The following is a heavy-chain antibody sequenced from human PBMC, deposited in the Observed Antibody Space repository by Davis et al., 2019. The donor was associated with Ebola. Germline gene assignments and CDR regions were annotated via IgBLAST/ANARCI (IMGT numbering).Heavy chain of an antibody. J-gene: IGHJ6*04. CDR3: ARETVGATEYYYYGMDV. D-gene: IGHD1-26*01. CDR1: GFTFSSYA. Sequence: PGGSLRLSCAASGFTFSSYAMHWVRQAPGKGLEWVAVISYDGSNKYYADSVKGRFTISRDNSKNTLYLQMNSLRAEDTAVYYCARETVGATEYYYYGMDVWGKGTTVTVSS. CDR2: ISYDGSNK. V-gene: IGHV3-30-3*01.